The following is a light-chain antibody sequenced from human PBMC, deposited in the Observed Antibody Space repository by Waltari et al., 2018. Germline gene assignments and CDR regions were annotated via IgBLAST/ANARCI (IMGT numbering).Light chain of an antibody. J-gene: IGKJ4*01. Sequence: DIQMTQSPSSVSASVGDRVTVTCRASQDVGSWLAWYQQKPGKAPKLLFYGASSLQSGVPSRFSGSGSGTDFPLTISSLQPEDFATYFCQQANSFPLTFGGGTKIEIK. CDR3: QQANSFPLT. CDR2: GAS. V-gene: IGKV1-12*01. CDR1: QDVGSW.